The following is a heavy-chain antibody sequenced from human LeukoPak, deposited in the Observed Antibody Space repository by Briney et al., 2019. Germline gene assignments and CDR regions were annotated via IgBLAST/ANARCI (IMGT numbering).Heavy chain of an antibody. Sequence: SETLSLTCTVSGGSISSYYWSWIRQPPGKGLQWLGYIYYSGNTNYDPSLKSRVTISVDTSKNQFSLKLSSVTAADTAVYYCARVKYNWNDVTSYYGMDVWGQGTTVTVSS. V-gene: IGHV4-59*01. CDR2: IYYSGNT. CDR1: GGSISSYY. D-gene: IGHD1-20*01. J-gene: IGHJ6*02. CDR3: ARVKYNWNDVTSYYGMDV.